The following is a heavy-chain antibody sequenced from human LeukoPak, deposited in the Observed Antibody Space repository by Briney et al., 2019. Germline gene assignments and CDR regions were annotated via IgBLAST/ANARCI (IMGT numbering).Heavy chain of an antibody. CDR1: EGTFSSYA. Sequence: ASVKVSCKASEGTFSSYAISWVRQAPGQGLEWMGRIIPIFGIANYAQKFQGRVTITADRSTSTAYMELSSLRSEDTAVYYCARESGGNSYYYYGMDVWGQGTTVTVSS. V-gene: IGHV1-69*04. J-gene: IGHJ6*02. CDR3: ARESGGNSYYYYGMDV. D-gene: IGHD4-23*01. CDR2: IIPIFGIA.